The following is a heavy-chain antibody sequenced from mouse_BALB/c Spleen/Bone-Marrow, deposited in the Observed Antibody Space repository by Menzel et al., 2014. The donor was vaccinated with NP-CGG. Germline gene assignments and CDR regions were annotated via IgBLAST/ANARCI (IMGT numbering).Heavy chain of an antibody. Sequence: VQLQQSGPELVKPGASVRISCKASGYTFTSYYIHWVRQRPGQGLEWIGWIYPGDFNTKFNEKFKGKATLTADKSSSTASMQLSSLTSEDSAVYFCARKSQRAYDSMNYWGQGTSVTVSS. CDR1: GYTFTSYY. V-gene: IGHV1S56*01. CDR3: ARKSQRAYDSMNY. D-gene: IGHD2-4*01. CDR2: IYPGDFNT. J-gene: IGHJ4*01.